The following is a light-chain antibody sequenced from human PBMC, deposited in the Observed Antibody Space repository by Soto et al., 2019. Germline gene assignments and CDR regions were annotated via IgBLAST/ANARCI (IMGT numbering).Light chain of an antibody. V-gene: IGKV1-5*01. CDR2: DAS. J-gene: IGKJ2*01. Sequence: DIQMTQSPSTLSASVGDRVIITCRASQSINTWLAWYQQKPGRAPNLLIYDASSLESGVPLRLSGSGSGTEFTLTISSLQPDDVATYYCQQYNSYWYTFGQRTRLEIK. CDR1: QSINTW. CDR3: QQYNSYWYT.